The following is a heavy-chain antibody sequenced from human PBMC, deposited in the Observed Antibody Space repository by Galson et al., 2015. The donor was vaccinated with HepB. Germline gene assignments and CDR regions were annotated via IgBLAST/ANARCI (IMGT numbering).Heavy chain of an antibody. Sequence: SLRLSCAASGFTFSSYSMNWVRQAPGKGLEWVSSISSSSSYIYYADSVKGRFTISRDNAKNSLYLQMNSLRAEDTAVYYCAREEVYDSSDDYWGQGTLVTVSS. V-gene: IGHV3-21*01. CDR2: ISSSSSYI. D-gene: IGHD3-22*01. CDR1: GFTFSSYS. CDR3: AREEVYDSSDDY. J-gene: IGHJ4*02.